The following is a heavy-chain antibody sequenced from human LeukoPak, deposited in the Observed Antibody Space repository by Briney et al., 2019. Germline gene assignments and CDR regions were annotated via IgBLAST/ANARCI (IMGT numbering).Heavy chain of an antibody. D-gene: IGHD6-6*01. J-gene: IGHJ6*03. Sequence: GASVKVSCKASGYTFTSYDINWVRQATGQGLELMGWMNPNSGNTGYAQKFQGRVTMTRNTSISKAYMELSSLRSEDPAVYYCARARRAARPPFYYYYYMDVWGKGTTVTVSS. CDR2: MNPNSGNT. V-gene: IGHV1-8*01. CDR1: GYTFTSYD. CDR3: ARARRAARPPFYYYYYMDV.